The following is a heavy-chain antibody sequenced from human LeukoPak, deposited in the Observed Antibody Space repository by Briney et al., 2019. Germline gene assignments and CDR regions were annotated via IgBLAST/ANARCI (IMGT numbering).Heavy chain of an antibody. V-gene: IGHV1-8*01. CDR1: GYTFTSYD. Sequence: GASVKVSCKASGYTFTSYDINWVRQATGQGLEWMGWMNPNSGNTGYAQKFQGRVTMTRNTSISTAYMELSSLRSEDTAVYYCARGRFSSSWYDPYNWFDPWGQGTLVTVSS. CDR2: MNPNSGNT. D-gene: IGHD6-13*01. CDR3: ARGRFSSSWYDPYNWFDP. J-gene: IGHJ5*02.